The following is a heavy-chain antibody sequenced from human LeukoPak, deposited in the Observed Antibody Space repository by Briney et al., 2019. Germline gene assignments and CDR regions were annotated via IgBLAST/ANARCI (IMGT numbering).Heavy chain of an antibody. D-gene: IGHD5-18*01. V-gene: IGHV3-53*01. CDR1: GFTVSSNY. CDR3: ARSGYSYGWDFEY. J-gene: IGHJ4*02. CDR2: IYSGGST. Sequence: GGSLRLSCAASGFTVSSNYMSWVRQAPGKGLEWVSVIYSGGSTYYTDSVKGRFTISRDNSKNTLYLQMNSLRAEDTAVYYCARSGYSYGWDFEYWGQGTLVTVSS.